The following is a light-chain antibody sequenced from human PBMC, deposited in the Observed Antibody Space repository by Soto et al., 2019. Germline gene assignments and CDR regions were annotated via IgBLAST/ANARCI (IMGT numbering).Light chain of an antibody. Sequence: QSALTQPRSVSGSPGQSVTISCTGTSNDVGSYHYVSWYQQHPGKAPKLMTYDVSKRPSGVPDRFSGSKSGNTASLTISGLQGDDEADYYCYSYAGSYTWVFGGGTKLTVL. CDR3: YSYAGSYTWV. CDR1: SNDVGSYHY. V-gene: IGLV2-11*01. CDR2: DVS. J-gene: IGLJ3*02.